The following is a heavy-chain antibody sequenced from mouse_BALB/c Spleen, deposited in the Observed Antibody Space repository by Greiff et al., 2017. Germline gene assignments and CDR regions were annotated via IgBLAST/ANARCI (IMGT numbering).Heavy chain of an antibody. J-gene: IGHJ3*01. D-gene: IGHD2-4*01. CDR2: INPSNGGT. V-gene: IGHV1S81*02. Sequence: QVQLQQPGAELVKPGASVKLSCKASGYTFTSYYMYWVKQMPGQGLEWIGGINPSNGGTNFNEKFKSKATPTVDKSSSTAYMQLSSLTSEASAVYYGAREGTMITSFASWGQGTLVTVSA. CDR3: AREGTMITSFAS. CDR1: GYTFTSYY.